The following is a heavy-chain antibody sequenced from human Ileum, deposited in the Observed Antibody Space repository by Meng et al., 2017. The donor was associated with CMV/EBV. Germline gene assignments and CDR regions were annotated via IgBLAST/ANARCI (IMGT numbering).Heavy chain of an antibody. CDR3: ASDYSNWGY. J-gene: IGHJ4*02. CDR2: ISPTGDTK. Sequence: GESLKISCATSGFSFSNYGMNWVRQAPGKGLEWISYISPTGDTKYADSVKGRFTISRDNAWNSLYLQMNSLRADDTAVYYCASDYSNWGYWGQGTLVTVSS. CDR1: GFSFSNYG. D-gene: IGHD4-11*01. V-gene: IGHV3-48*04.